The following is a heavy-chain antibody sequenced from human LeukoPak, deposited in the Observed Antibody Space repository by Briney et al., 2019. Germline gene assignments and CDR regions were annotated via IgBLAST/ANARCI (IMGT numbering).Heavy chain of an antibody. CDR3: ASDIYGGFDY. J-gene: IGHJ4*02. CDR1: GFTFSSYG. V-gene: IGHV3-30*03. CDR2: ISYDGSNK. Sequence: GGSLRLSCAASGFTFSSYGMHWVRQAPGKGLEWVAVISYDGSNKYYADSVKGRFTISRDNSKNTLYLQMNSLRAEDTAVYYCASDIYGGFDYWGQGTLVTVSS. D-gene: IGHD4-17*01.